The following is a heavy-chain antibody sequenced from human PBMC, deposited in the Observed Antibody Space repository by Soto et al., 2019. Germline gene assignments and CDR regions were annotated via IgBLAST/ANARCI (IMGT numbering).Heavy chain of an antibody. Sequence: RGSLRLSCTASGFSISRYGMHWVRQAPGKGLEWVALTWYDGRKKYYADSVKGRFTISRDDSKNTLDLQMNNMRGDDTAVYYCVRDSAALTDYYAYWGQGTLVTVSS. CDR1: GFSISRYG. V-gene: IGHV3-33*01. J-gene: IGHJ4*02. D-gene: IGHD3-10*01. CDR3: VRDSAALTDYYAY. CDR2: TWYDGRKK.